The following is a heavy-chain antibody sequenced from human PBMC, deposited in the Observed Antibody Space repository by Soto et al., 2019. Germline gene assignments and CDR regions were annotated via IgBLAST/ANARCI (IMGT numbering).Heavy chain of an antibody. D-gene: IGHD5-18*01. J-gene: IGHJ6*02. CDR2: INAGNGNT. CDR1: GYTFTSYA. Sequence: QVQLVQSGAEEKKPGASVKVSCKASGYTFTSYAMHWVRQAPGQRLEWMGWINAGNGNTKYSQKFQGRVTITRDTTASTAYMELSSLRSEDTAVYYCARTAARDYGMDVWGQGTTVTVSS. CDR3: ARTAARDYGMDV. V-gene: IGHV1-3*05.